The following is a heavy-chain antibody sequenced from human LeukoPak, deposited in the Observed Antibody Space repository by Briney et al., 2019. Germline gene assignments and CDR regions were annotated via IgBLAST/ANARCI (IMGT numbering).Heavy chain of an antibody. CDR3: ARGSSSSGGTDYYYGMDV. Sequence: SVKVSCKASGGTFSSYAISWVRQAPGQGLEWMGGIIPIFGTANYAQKFQGRVTITADESTSTAYMELSSLRSVDTAVYYCARGSSSSGGTDYYYGMDVWGQGTTVTVSS. D-gene: IGHD6-13*01. J-gene: IGHJ6*02. CDR1: GGTFSSYA. CDR2: IIPIFGTA. V-gene: IGHV1-69*13.